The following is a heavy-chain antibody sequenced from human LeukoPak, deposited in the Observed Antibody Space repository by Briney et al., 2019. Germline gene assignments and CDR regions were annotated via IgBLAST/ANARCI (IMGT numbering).Heavy chain of an antibody. CDR3: VGGTHCSSTSRYVYFDY. V-gene: IGHV4-4*07. J-gene: IGHJ4*02. Sequence: SETLSLTCTVSGGCISSHSSSWIRHPAGEGLGWVGHIFTSGSTTYNPPLKRRVPIPVETPKNQFSLTRRSVTAAATAGHYFVGGTHCSSTSRYVYFDYSGQGTLVTVSS. CDR2: IFTSGST. CDR1: GGCISSHS. D-gene: IGHD2-2*01.